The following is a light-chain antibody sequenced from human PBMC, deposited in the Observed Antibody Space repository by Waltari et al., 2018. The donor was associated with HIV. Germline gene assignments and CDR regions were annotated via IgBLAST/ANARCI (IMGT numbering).Light chain of an antibody. Sequence: DIQMTQSTSSLYASIGDRVPITSRASQSISRYLNWDQQKPGKAPKLLIYGAYTLQSGVPSNFSGSGSGTDFTLIISSLQPEDFATYYCQQSYTTPRTFGQGTKLEIK. V-gene: IGKV1-39*01. CDR2: GAY. CDR1: QSISRY. J-gene: IGKJ2*02. CDR3: QQSYTTPRT.